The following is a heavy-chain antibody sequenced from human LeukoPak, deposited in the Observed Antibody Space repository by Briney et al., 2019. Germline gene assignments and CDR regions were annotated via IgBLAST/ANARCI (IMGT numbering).Heavy chain of an antibody. J-gene: IGHJ6*02. CDR2: ISGSGGST. CDR1: GFTFSSYA. V-gene: IGHV3-23*01. Sequence: PGGSLRLSCAASGFTFSSYAMSWVRQAPGKGLEWVSAISGSGGSTYSADSVNGRFTISRDNSKNTLYLQLNSLRAEDTAVYYCAKENWALLHYYYGMDVWRQGTTVTVSS. D-gene: IGHD3-16*01. CDR3: AKENWALLHYYYGMDV.